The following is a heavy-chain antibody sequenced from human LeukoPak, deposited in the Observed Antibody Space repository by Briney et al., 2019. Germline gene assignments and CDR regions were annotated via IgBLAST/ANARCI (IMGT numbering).Heavy chain of an antibody. CDR3: TSYNVELGPDF. CDR2: IRPNTGAT. Sequence: ASVTVSCKASGGTFSSYSISWVRQAPGHGLEWMGWIRPNTGATNYAQRFQGRVAVTWDTSISTVYMELSRLRSDDTAMYYCTSYNVELGPDFWGQGTLVTVSS. V-gene: IGHV1-2*02. D-gene: IGHD1-7*01. CDR1: GGTFSSYS. J-gene: IGHJ4*02.